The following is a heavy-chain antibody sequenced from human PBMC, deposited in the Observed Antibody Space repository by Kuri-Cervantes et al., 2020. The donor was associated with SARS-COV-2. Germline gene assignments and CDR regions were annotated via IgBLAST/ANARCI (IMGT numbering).Heavy chain of an antibody. V-gene: IGHV1-58*01. J-gene: IGHJ6*02. CDR2: IVVGSGNT. Sequence: SVKVSCKASGFTFTSSAVQWVRQARGRRLEWIGWIVVGSGNTNYAQKFQERVTITRDTSTSTVYMELSSLRSEDTAVYYCARVLMGYYYGMDVWGQGTTVTVSS. CDR1: GFTFTSSA. D-gene: IGHD3-10*01. CDR3: ARVLMGYYYGMDV.